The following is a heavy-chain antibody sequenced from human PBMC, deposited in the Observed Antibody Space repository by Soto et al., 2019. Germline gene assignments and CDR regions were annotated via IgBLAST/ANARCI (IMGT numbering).Heavy chain of an antibody. CDR2: ISAYNGNT. Sequence: GASVKVSCKASGYTFTSYGISWVRQAPGQGLEWMGWISAYNGNTNYAQKLQGRVTMTTDTSTSTAYMQLRSLRSDDTAVYYCARALYYYDSSGYYHDYWGQGTMVTVSS. CDR3: ARALYYYDSSGYYHDY. V-gene: IGHV1-18*01. CDR1: GYTFTSYG. D-gene: IGHD3-22*01. J-gene: IGHJ4*02.